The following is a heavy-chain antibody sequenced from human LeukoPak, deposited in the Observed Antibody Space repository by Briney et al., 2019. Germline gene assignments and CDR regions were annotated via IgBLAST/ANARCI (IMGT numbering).Heavy chain of an antibody. Sequence: SETLSLTCTVSGGSISSGSYYWGWVRQPPGKRLEWIGSISYSGTTYYNLSLKSRVTLSVDTSKNQFSLKLSSVTAADTALYYCARHLRGGSIWFDYWGQGTLVTVSS. J-gene: IGHJ4*02. CDR2: ISYSGTT. D-gene: IGHD6-13*01. CDR3: ARHLRGGSIWFDY. V-gene: IGHV4-39*01. CDR1: GGSISSGSYY.